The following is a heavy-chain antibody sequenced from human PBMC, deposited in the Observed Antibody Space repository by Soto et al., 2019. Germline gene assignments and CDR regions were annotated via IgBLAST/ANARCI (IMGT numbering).Heavy chain of an antibody. Sequence: QVQLQESGPGLVKPSETLSLTCTVSGGSISSYYWSWIRQPPGKGLEWIEYIYYSGITNYNPCLKSRVTISVDTSKNQFSLKLSSVTAADTAVYYCARYCSGSSVWFDPWGQGTLVTVSS. V-gene: IGHV4-59*01. J-gene: IGHJ5*02. CDR3: ARYCSGSSVWFDP. CDR1: GGSISSYY. CDR2: IYYSGIT. D-gene: IGHD3-10*01.